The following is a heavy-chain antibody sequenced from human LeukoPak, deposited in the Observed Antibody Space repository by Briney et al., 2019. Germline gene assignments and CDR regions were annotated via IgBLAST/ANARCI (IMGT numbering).Heavy chain of an antibody. CDR1: GYTFTSYG. J-gene: IGHJ6*02. D-gene: IGHD2-15*01. CDR2: ISAYNGNT. Sequence: ASVKVSCKASGYTFTSYGISWVRQAPGQGLEWMGWISAYNGNTNYAQKLQGRVTMTTDTSTSTAYMELRSLRSDDTAVYYCARSPFGYCSGGSCYDLGHYGMDVWGRGTTVTVSS. V-gene: IGHV1-18*01. CDR3: ARSPFGYCSGGSCYDLGHYGMDV.